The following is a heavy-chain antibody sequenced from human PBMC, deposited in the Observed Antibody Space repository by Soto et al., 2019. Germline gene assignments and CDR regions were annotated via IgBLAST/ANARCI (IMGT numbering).Heavy chain of an antibody. CDR2: IYPGDSDT. CDR1: GCSFTNYW. V-gene: IGHV5-51*01. J-gene: IGHJ3*02. CDR3: ARHHTRDAFDI. D-gene: IGHD1-26*01. Sequence: EESLTISCKGSGCSFTNYWIGWVRQMPGKGLEWMGIIYPGDSDTRYSPSFQGQVTISADKSISTAYLQWSSLRASDTAMYYCARHHTRDAFDIWGQGTMVTVSS.